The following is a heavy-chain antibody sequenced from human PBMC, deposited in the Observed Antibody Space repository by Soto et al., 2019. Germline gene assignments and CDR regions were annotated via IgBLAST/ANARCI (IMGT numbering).Heavy chain of an antibody. D-gene: IGHD3-10*01. Sequence: GGSLRLSCAASGFTFSSYGMHWVRQAPGKGLEWVAVISYDGSNKYYADSVKGRFTISRDNSKNTLYLQMNSLRAEDTVVYYCAKDLVRGANYYYGMDVWGQGTTVTVSS. V-gene: IGHV3-30*18. J-gene: IGHJ6*02. CDR2: ISYDGSNK. CDR1: GFTFSSYG. CDR3: AKDLVRGANYYYGMDV.